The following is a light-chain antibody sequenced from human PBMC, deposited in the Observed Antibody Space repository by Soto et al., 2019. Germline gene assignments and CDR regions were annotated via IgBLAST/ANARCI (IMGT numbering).Light chain of an antibody. CDR3: QQRSDWPT. V-gene: IGKV3-11*01. J-gene: IGKJ4*01. CDR1: QSVSNY. CDR2: DAS. Sequence: EIVLTQSPATLSLSPGERATLSCRASQSVSNYLAWYQQNPGQAPRLLIYDASNRATGIPGRFSGSGSGTDFTLTISSVGPEDFAVYYCQQRSDWPTFGGGTKVEIK.